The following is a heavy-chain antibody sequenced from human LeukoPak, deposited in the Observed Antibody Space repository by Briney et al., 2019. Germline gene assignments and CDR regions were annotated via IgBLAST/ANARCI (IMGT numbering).Heavy chain of an antibody. CDR2: IIPIFGTA. Sequence: SVKVSCKASGGTFSSYAISWVRQAPGQGLEWMGGIIPIFGTANYAQKFQGRVTITADESTSTAYMELSSLGSEDTAVYYCWVEGRITMIVVDTGYFDYWGQGTLVTVSS. V-gene: IGHV1-69*13. CDR1: GGTFSSYA. J-gene: IGHJ4*02. CDR3: WVEGRITMIVVDTGYFDY. D-gene: IGHD3-22*01.